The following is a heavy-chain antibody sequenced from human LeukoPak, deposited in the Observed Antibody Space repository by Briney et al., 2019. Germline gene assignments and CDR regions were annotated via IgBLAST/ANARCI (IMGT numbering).Heavy chain of an antibody. Sequence: GRSLRLSCAASGFTFSSYAIDWVRQAPGTGLEWVALISYDGSKKYYAESVKGRFTISRDNSKNTLYLQMNSLRPEDTAVYYCAINNIFGYASGWPLDYWGQGTLVTVSS. CDR1: GFTFSSYA. V-gene: IGHV3-30-3*01. CDR2: ISYDGSKK. D-gene: IGHD6-19*01. CDR3: AINNIFGYASGWPLDY. J-gene: IGHJ4*02.